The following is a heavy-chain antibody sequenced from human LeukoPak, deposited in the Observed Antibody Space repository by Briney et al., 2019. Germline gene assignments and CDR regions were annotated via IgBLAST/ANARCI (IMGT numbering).Heavy chain of an antibody. CDR1: GFTFSSYS. CDR2: ISSTSTI. D-gene: IGHD1-14*01. J-gene: IGHJ6*03. Sequence: GGSLRLSCAASGFTFSSYSMNWVRQAPGKGLEWVSYISSTSTIYYADSVKGRFTISRDNSKNTLYLQMNSLRAEDTAVYYCAKPVMDVWGKGTTVTVSS. V-gene: IGHV3-48*01. CDR3: AKPVMDV.